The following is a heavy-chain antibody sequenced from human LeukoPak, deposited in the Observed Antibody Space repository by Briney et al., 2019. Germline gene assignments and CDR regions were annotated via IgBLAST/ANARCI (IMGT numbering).Heavy chain of an antibody. Sequence: PGGSLRLSCVASGFPFSGYWMDWVRQAPGKGMEWVANINQDGTNQYYAASVRGRFSISRDNAMNSLYPQMNSLRAEDTGVYYCSRSLDYLGQGALVTVSS. V-gene: IGHV3-7*01. CDR2: INQDGTNQ. CDR1: GFPFSGYW. J-gene: IGHJ4*02. CDR3: SRSLDY.